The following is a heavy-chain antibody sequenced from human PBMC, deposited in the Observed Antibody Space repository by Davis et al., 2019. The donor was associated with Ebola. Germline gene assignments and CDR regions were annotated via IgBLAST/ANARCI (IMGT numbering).Heavy chain of an antibody. CDR2: IIPIFGTA. CDR3: ASSTGDYDILTGYYFLDY. D-gene: IGHD3-9*01. V-gene: IGHV1-69*06. Sequence: PVKVSCKASGYTFTSYYMHWVRQAPGQGLEWMGGIIPIFGTANYAQKFQGRVTITADKSTSTAYMELSSLRSEDTAVYYCASSTGDYDILTGYYFLDYWGQGTLVTVSS. CDR1: GYTFTSYY. J-gene: IGHJ4*02.